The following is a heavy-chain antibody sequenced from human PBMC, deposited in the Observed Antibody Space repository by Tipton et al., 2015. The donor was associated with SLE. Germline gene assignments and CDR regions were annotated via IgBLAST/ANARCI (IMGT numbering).Heavy chain of an antibody. Sequence: TLSLTCTVSGGSISTFFWSWIRQPPGKGLEWIGYIYSGSSYFNPSLRSRVSMSIDKSKNQFSLTMSSVTAADTALYYCARSSGGLVVVGDSWGQGTLVTVSS. V-gene: IGHV4-59*01. CDR3: ARSSGGLVVVGDS. CDR2: IYSGSS. CDR1: GGSISTFF. D-gene: IGHD2-15*01. J-gene: IGHJ4*02.